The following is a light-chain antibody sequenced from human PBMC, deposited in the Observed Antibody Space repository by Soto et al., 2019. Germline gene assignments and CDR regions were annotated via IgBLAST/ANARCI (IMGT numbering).Light chain of an antibody. CDR1: QHIDDY. Sequence: DIQSTQSPSSLSASIGDRVRISCQSSQHIDDYVNWYQQKPGKAPKVLIYDASTLETGVPSRFSGSGSGTEFTFTISSLQPEDVATYYCQQYDNLRLSFGGGTKVDIK. CDR3: QQYDNLRLS. CDR2: DAS. J-gene: IGKJ4*01. V-gene: IGKV1-33*01.